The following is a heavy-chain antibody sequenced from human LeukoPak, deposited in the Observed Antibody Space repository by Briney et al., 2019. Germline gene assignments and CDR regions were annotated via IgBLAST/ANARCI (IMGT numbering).Heavy chain of an antibody. J-gene: IGHJ6*02. D-gene: IGHD3-10*01. CDR1: GFIFSSYA. CDR2: ISGSGGST. CDR3: ARPIVSHYYGSGSYSGLDV. Sequence: GGSLRLSCAASGFIFSSYAMSWVRQAPGKGLEWVSGISGSGGSTYYADSVKGRFTMSRDNSKNTLYLQMNSLRAEDMAVYYCARPIVSHYYGSGSYSGLDVWGQGTTVTVSS. V-gene: IGHV3-23*01.